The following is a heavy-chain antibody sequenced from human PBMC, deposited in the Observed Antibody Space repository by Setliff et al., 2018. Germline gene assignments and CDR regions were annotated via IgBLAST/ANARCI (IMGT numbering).Heavy chain of an antibody. CDR2: IYYSGST. CDR1: GGSISSYY. V-gene: IGHV4-59*03. CDR3: TVYNTGSSKDHY. Sequence: PSETMSLTCTVSGGSISSYYWNWIRQPPGKGLEWIGSIYYSGSTNYHPSLKSRVTISVDTSKNQFSLKLSSVTAADTALYYCTVYNTGSSKDHYWGQGTPVTVSS. J-gene: IGHJ4*02. D-gene: IGHD2-8*02.